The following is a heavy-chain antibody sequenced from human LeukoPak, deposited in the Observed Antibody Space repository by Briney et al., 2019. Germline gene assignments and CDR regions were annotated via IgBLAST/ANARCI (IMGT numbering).Heavy chain of an antibody. J-gene: IGHJ3*02. CDR3: ARDQYEAGVAATFDI. V-gene: IGHV4-59*01. CDR2: IYYSGST. Sequence: PSETLSLTCTVSGGSISSYYWSWIRQPPGKGLEWIGYIYYSGSTNYNPSLKSRVTISVDTSKNQFSLKLSSVTAADTAVYYCARDQYEAGVAATFDIWGQGTMVTVSS. D-gene: IGHD2-15*01. CDR1: GGSISSYY.